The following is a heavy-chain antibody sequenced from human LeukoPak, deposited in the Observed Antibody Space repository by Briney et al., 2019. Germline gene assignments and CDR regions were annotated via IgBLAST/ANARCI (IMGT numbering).Heavy chain of an antibody. CDR2: INHSGYT. V-gene: IGHV4-34*01. CDR3: TRAVAGHPD. CDR1: GVAFSNYY. J-gene: IGHJ4*02. D-gene: IGHD6-19*01. Sequence: PSETLSLTCAVSGVAFSNYYLSWVRQSPTKGLEWIGEINHSGYTNYNPSLKSRVTISIDTSKNQFSLMVISVTAADTGVYYCTRAVAGHPDWGQGTLVTVSS.